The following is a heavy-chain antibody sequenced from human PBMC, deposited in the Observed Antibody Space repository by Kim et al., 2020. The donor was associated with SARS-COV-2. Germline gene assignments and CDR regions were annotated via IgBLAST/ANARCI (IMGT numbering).Heavy chain of an antibody. CDR1: GGSISSSSYY. CDR3: ATPWGSGSYYNWYYYGMDV. J-gene: IGHJ6*02. D-gene: IGHD3-10*01. CDR2: IYYSGST. Sequence: SETLSLTCTVSGGSISSSSYYWGWIRQPPGKGLEWIGSIYYSGSTYYNPSLKSRVTISVDTSKNQFSLKLSSVTAADTAVYYCATPWGSGSYYNWYYYGMDVWGQGTTVTVSS. V-gene: IGHV4-39*01.